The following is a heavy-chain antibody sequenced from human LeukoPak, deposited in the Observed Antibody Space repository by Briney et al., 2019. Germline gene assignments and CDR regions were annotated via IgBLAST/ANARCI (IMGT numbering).Heavy chain of an antibody. D-gene: IGHD1-7*01. CDR1: GGSISNYY. J-gene: IGHJ6*03. CDR2: IYYSGST. Sequence: SETLSLTCTVSGGSISNYYWSRIRQPPGKGLEWIGYIYYSGSTDYNPSLKSRVTISVDTSKNQFSLKLSSVTAADTAVYYCASSAGTTGYYYYYMDVWGKGTTVTVSS. CDR3: ASSAGTTGYYYYYMDV. V-gene: IGHV4-59*01.